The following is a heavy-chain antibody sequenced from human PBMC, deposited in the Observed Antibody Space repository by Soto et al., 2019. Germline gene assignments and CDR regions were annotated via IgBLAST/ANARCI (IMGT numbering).Heavy chain of an antibody. J-gene: IGHJ4*02. CDR1: GGSFSGYY. D-gene: IGHD6-13*01. CDR2: INHSGST. Sequence: QVQLQQWGAGLSKPSETLSLTCAVYGGSFSGYYWSWIRQPPGKGLEWIGEINHSGSTNYNPSLKSRVTISVDTSKNQFSLKLSSVTAADTAVYYCARGPRYSSSWSQRRGYFDYWGQGTLVTVSS. CDR3: ARGPRYSSSWSQRRGYFDY. V-gene: IGHV4-34*01.